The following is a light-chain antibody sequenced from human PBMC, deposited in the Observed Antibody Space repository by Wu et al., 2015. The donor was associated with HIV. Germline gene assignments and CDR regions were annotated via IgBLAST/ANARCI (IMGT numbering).Light chain of an antibody. Sequence: DIQMTQSPSTLSASVGDKVIITCRASDNVRGLLAWYQQKPGQAPKLLIFQSSSLENGIPSRFSGSGSERQFTLTINSLQSDDFATYYCQQYNMYPWTFGQGTKIDIK. CDR3: QQYNMYPWT. J-gene: IGKJ1*01. CDR2: QSS. V-gene: IGKV1-5*03. CDR1: DNVRGL.